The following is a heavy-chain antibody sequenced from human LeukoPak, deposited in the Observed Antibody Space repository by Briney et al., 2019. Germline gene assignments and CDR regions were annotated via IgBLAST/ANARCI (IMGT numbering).Heavy chain of an antibody. Sequence: GGSLRLSCSASGFAFRNNAMHWLRQAPGKGLEYVSGISSNGGSTDYADSVKGRFTISRDNSKNTLYLQISTLRVEDTAVYYCVSTYYFDSSGYYPFDYWGQGTQVTVSS. V-gene: IGHV3-64D*09. CDR3: VSTYYFDSSGYYPFDY. D-gene: IGHD3-22*01. J-gene: IGHJ4*02. CDR2: ISSNGGST. CDR1: GFAFRNNA.